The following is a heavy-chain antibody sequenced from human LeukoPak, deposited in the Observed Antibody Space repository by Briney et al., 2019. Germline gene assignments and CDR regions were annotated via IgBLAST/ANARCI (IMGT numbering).Heavy chain of an antibody. Sequence: EASVKVSCKASGYTFTSYDINWVRQATGQGLEWMGWINAGNGNTKYSQEFQGRVTITRDTSASTAYMELSSLRSEDMAVYYCARDAGGSSRFDYWGQGTLVTVSS. D-gene: IGHD1-26*01. J-gene: IGHJ4*02. CDR1: GYTFTSYD. CDR2: INAGNGNT. V-gene: IGHV1-3*03. CDR3: ARDAGGSSRFDY.